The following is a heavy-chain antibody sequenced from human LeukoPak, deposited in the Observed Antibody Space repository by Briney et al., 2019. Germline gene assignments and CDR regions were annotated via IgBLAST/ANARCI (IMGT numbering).Heavy chain of an antibody. Sequence: GGSLRLSCAASGFTFSSYEMHWVRQAPGKGLEWVSHISSSGSTIYYADSVKGRFTISRDNAKNSLYLQMNSLRAEDTAVYYCAELRITMIGGVWGKGATVTISS. CDR2: ISSSGSTI. D-gene: IGHD3-10*02. CDR1: GFTFSSYE. J-gene: IGHJ6*04. V-gene: IGHV3-48*03. CDR3: AELRITMIGGV.